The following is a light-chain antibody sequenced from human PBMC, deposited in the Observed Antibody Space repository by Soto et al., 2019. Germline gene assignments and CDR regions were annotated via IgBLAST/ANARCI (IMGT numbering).Light chain of an antibody. J-gene: IGLJ2*01. Sequence: QSALTQPASVSGSPGQSITISCTGTSSDVGGYNYVSWYQQRPGEAPKLMIYDVSNRPSGVSDRFSGSKSGNTASLTISGLQAEDEADYYCSSYTTSSTVLFGGGTKVTVL. CDR1: SSDVGGYNY. V-gene: IGLV2-14*03. CDR2: DVS. CDR3: SSYTTSSTVL.